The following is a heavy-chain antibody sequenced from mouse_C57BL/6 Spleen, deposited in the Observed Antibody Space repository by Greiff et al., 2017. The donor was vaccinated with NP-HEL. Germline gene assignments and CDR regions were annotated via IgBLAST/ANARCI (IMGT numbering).Heavy chain of an antibody. V-gene: IGHV1-15*01. CDR2: IDPETGGT. D-gene: IGHD1-1*01. CDR3: TRDLSTVVPFDY. CDR1: GYTFTDYE. J-gene: IGHJ2*01. Sequence: QVQLKQSGAELVRPGASVTLSCKASGYTFTDYEMHWVKQTPVHGLEWIGAIDPETGGTAYNQKFKGKAILTADKSSSTAYMELRSLTSEDSAVYYCTRDLSTVVPFDYWGQGTTLTVSS.